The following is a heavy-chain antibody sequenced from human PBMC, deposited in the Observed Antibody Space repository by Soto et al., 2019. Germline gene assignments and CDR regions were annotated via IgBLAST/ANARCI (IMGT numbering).Heavy chain of an antibody. V-gene: IGHV3-66*01. CDR1: GFTVSSNY. Sequence: PGGSLRLSCAASGFTVSSNYMSWVRQAPGKGLEWVSVIYSGGSTYYADSVQGRFTISRDNSTNTLYLQMNSLRAEDTAVYYCARAWGSYRSLGAFDIWGQGTMVTVS. CDR3: ARAWGSYRSLGAFDI. D-gene: IGHD3-16*02. CDR2: IYSGGST. J-gene: IGHJ3*02.